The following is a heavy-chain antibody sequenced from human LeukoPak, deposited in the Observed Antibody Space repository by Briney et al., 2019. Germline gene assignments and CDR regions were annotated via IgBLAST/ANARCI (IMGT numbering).Heavy chain of an antibody. CDR1: GFTFSSYA. D-gene: IGHD3-10*01. J-gene: IGHJ6*04. CDR2: ISSNGGST. V-gene: IGHV3-64*01. CDR3: ARAMVRGVIILPLDV. Sequence: GGSLRLSCAASGFTFSSYAMHWVRQAPGKGLEYVSAISSNGGSTYYANSVKGRFTISRDNSKNTLYLQMGSLRAEDMAVHYCARAMVRGVIILPLDVWGKGTTVTVSS.